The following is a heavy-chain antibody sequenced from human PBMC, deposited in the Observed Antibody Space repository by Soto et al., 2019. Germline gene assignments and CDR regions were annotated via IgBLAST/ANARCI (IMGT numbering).Heavy chain of an antibody. CDR1: GFTFSSYG. CDR3: ARVLKAYRGGCVPSQAFDY. J-gene: IGHJ4*02. CDR2: IWYDGSNK. D-gene: IGHD6-19*01. Sequence: QVQLVESGGGVVQPGRSLRLSCAASGFTFSSYGMHWVRQAPGKGLEWVAVIWYDGSNKYYADSVKGRFTIPRDNAKNTRYLQMNGLIAGDTAVYYGARVLKAYRGGCVPSQAFDYWGQGPLVVVSA. V-gene: IGHV3-33*01.